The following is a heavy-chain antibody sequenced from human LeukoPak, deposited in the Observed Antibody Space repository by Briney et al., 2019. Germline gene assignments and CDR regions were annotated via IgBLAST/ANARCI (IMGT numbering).Heavy chain of an antibody. CDR3: ARDRSGAFDY. Sequence: PGESLRLSCAASGFILSNYAMYWVRQAPGKGLESVAAISTKGGSTSYADSVKGRMTISRDDSKNTLFLQMGSLTTDDMGLYFCARDRSGAFDYWGQGTLVTVSS. CDR1: GFILSNYA. J-gene: IGHJ4*02. D-gene: IGHD6-19*01. CDR2: ISTKGGST. V-gene: IGHV3-64*02.